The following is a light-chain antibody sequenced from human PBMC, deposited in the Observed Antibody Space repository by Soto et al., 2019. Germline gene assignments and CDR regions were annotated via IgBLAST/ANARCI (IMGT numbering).Light chain of an antibody. J-gene: IGKJ1*01. CDR1: QTISNW. V-gene: IGKV1-5*01. Sequence: DIQMTQSPSTLSASVGDRVTITCRASQTISNWLAWYQQKPGKAPKLLIYDASTLESGVPSRSSGSGSGTEFTLTIITLQPDDFATYFCQQYYNYSTFGQGTKVDIK. CDR2: DAS. CDR3: QQYYNYST.